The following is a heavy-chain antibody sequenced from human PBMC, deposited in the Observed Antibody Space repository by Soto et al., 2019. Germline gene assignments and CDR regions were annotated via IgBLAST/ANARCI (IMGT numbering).Heavy chain of an antibody. CDR1: GFTFSSYA. V-gene: IGHV3-23*01. D-gene: IGHD3-22*01. Sequence: HPGGSLRLSCAASGFTFSSYAMSWVRQAPGKGLEWVSAISGGGGSTYYADSVKGRFTISRDNSKNTLYLQMNSLRAEDTAVYYCANEEDDYDSSGYYVEWGQGNLVTGYS. CDR2: ISGGGGST. CDR3: ANEEDDYDSSGYYVE. J-gene: IGHJ4*02.